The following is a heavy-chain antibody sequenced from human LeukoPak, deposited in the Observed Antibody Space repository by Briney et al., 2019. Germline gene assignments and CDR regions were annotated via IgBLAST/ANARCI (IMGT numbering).Heavy chain of an antibody. Sequence: GGSLRLSCAASGFTVSSNYMSWVRQAPGKGLEWVSAISGSGGSTYYADSVKGRFTISRDNSKNTLYLQMNSLRAEDTAVYYCAKALDWTLNWFDPWGQGTLVTVSS. J-gene: IGHJ5*02. CDR3: AKALDWTLNWFDP. CDR2: ISGSGGST. CDR1: GFTVSSNY. D-gene: IGHD3/OR15-3a*01. V-gene: IGHV3-23*01.